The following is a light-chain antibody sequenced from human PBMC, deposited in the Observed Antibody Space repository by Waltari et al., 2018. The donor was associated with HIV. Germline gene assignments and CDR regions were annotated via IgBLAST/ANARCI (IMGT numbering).Light chain of an antibody. J-gene: IGLJ1*01. CDR2: KDN. CDR1: PLHQQY. Sequence: SYELTQPPSVSVSPGQTARITCSGNPLHQQYAYWYQQKPGQAPVLVIYKDNERPSGIPERFSGSSSGTTVTLTISGVQTEDEADYYCQSADSTGTYPDVFGPGTKVTVL. CDR3: QSADSTGTYPDV. V-gene: IGLV3-25*03.